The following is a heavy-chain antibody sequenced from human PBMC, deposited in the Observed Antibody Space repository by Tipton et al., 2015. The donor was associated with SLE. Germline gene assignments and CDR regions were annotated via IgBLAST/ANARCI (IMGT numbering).Heavy chain of an antibody. V-gene: IGHV1-18*01. Sequence: QLVQSGAEVKKPGASVKVSCKASGYTFTSYDINWVRQAPGQGLEWMGWISAYNGNTNYAQKLQGRVTMTTDTSTSTAYMELRSLRSDDTAVYYCARDTAQYSSGWYLIDYWGQGTLVTVSS. CDR2: ISAYNGNT. D-gene: IGHD6-19*01. CDR1: GYTFTSYD. CDR3: ARDTAQYSSGWYLIDY. J-gene: IGHJ4*02.